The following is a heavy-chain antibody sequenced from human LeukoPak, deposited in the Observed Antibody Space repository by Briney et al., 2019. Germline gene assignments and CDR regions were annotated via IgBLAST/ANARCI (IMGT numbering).Heavy chain of an antibody. CDR3: ARGYYDSSDYEYFQH. Sequence: ASVKVSCKASGYTFTGYYMHWVRQAPGQGLEWMGWISAYNGNTNYAQKLQGRVTMTTDTSTSTAYMELRSLRSDETAVYYCARGYYDSSDYEYFQHWGQGTLVTVSS. CDR2: ISAYNGNT. J-gene: IGHJ1*01. CDR1: GYTFTGYY. V-gene: IGHV1-18*04. D-gene: IGHD3-22*01.